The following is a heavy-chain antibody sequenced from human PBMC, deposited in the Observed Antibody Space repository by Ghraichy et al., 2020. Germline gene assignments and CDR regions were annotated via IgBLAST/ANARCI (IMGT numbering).Heavy chain of an antibody. D-gene: IGHD2-2*01. CDR3: ARGVHQGYCSSTSCYYYYYMDV. CDR1: GFTVSSNY. CDR2: IYSGGST. Sequence: GESLRLSCAASGFTVSSNYMNWVRQAPGKGLEWVSVIYSGGSTYYADSVKGRFTISRDNSKNTLYLQMNSLRAEDTAVYYCARGVHQGYCSSTSCYYYYYMDVWGKGTTVTVSS. V-gene: IGHV3-66*01. J-gene: IGHJ6*03.